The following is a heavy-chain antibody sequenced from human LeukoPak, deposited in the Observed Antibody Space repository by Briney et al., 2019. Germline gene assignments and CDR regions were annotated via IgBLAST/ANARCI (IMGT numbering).Heavy chain of an antibody. CDR1: GFTFSSYA. CDR3: AKTGDIVVVPAAMFACDY. D-gene: IGHD2-2*01. Sequence: GGSLRLSCAASGFTFSSYAMSWVRQAPGKGLEWVSAISGGGGSTYYADSVKGRFTISRDNSKNTLYLQMNSLRAEDTAVYYCAKTGDIVVVPAAMFACDYWGQGTLVTVSS. J-gene: IGHJ4*02. CDR2: ISGGGGST. V-gene: IGHV3-23*01.